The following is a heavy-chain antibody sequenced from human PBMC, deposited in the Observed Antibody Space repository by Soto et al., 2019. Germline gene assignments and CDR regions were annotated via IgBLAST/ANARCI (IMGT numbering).Heavy chain of an antibody. J-gene: IGHJ4*02. CDR2: ISGGGTTT. CDR3: ARLGDYGSGSY. Sequence: EVHLVESGGDLVQPGASLRHSCAASGFSFSSFSMNWVRQAPGKGLEWVSYISGGGTTTYYADSVKGRFTISRDDAKNSLHLQMNSLQAEDTAVYYCARLGDYGSGSYWGQGTLVTVSS. CDR1: GFSFSSFS. D-gene: IGHD3-10*01. V-gene: IGHV3-48*04.